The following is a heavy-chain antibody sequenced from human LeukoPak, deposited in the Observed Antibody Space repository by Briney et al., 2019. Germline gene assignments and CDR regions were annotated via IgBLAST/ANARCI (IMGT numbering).Heavy chain of an antibody. D-gene: IGHD5-24*01. CDR1: GFTFSSYA. CDR2: ISDDGRNK. V-gene: IGHV3-30*04. CDR3: ARGAARMVELGTMIYFEY. J-gene: IGHJ4*02. Sequence: GGSLRLSCAASGFTFSSYAMHWVRQAPGKGREWVTVISDDGRNKKYADSVKGRLTISRVNSQKTLYLQMNSLRAEDAAVYYCARGAARMVELGTMIYFEYWGQGTLVTVSS.